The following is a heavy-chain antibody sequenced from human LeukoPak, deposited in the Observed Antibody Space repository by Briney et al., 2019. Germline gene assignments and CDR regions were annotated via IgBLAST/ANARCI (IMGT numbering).Heavy chain of an antibody. V-gene: IGHV1-18*01. D-gene: IGHD4-17*01. CDR2: IITYNDNT. CDR1: GFTFTSYA. Sequence: RASVKVSCKASGFTFTSYAITWVRQAPGQGLEWMGWIITYNDNTHYAQKLQGRVTLTTDTSTNTAYMELRGLRSDDTAVYYCAKTTVTSEEYFYYYMDVWGKGTTVTVYS. J-gene: IGHJ6*03. CDR3: AKTTVTSEEYFYYYMDV.